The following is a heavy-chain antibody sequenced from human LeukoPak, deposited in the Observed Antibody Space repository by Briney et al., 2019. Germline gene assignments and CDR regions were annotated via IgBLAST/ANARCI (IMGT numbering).Heavy chain of an antibody. CDR1: GFTFSSYS. CDR3: ARDRSEDYGDYSCFDY. Sequence: TGGSLRLSCAASGFTFSSYSMNWVRQAPGKGLEWVSSISSSSYIYYADSVKGRFTISRDNAKNSLYLQMNSLRAEDTAVYYCARDRSEDYGDYSCFDYWGQGTLVTVSS. D-gene: IGHD4-17*01. V-gene: IGHV3-21*01. CDR2: ISSSSYI. J-gene: IGHJ4*02.